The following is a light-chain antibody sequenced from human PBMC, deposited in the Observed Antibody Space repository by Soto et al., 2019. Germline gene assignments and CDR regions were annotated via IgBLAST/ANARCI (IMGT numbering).Light chain of an antibody. CDR3: QQYGGSPRT. Sequence: EIVLTQSPGTLSLSPGETATLSCRASQTISNTYLAWYQQKPGQAPRLLIYGASTRATGIPGRFSGSGSGTDFTLTVNRLEPEDFAVYYCQQYGGSPRTFGQGTKVEI. CDR1: QTISNTY. J-gene: IGKJ1*01. CDR2: GAS. V-gene: IGKV3-20*01.